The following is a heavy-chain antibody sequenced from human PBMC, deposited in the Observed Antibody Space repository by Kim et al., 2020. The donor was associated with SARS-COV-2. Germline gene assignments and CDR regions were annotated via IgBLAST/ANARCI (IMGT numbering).Heavy chain of an antibody. CDR3: ATGGIQLWLSSYYFDY. J-gene: IGHJ4*02. CDR2: IYYSGST. V-gene: IGHV4-39*01. CDR1: GGSISSSSYY. D-gene: IGHD5-18*01. Sequence: SETLSLTCTVSGGSISSSSYYWGWIRQPPGKGLEWIGSIYYSGSTYYNPSLKSRVTISVDTSKNQFSLKLSSVTAADTAVYYCATGGIQLWLSSYYFDYCGQGTRVTVSS.